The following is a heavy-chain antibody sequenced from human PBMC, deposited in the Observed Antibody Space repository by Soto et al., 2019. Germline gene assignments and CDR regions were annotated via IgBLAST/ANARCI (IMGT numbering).Heavy chain of an antibody. CDR2: ISGYNGHT. CDR3: AREGEMPYYYYGLDV. Sequence: QVQLVQSGAEVRKPGASVKVSCKASGYTFTTYGISWVRQAPGQGLEWMGWISGYNGHTKYAQKFQGRVTMTTDTSASTVSMELRSLRSDDTAVYYCAREGEMPYYYYGLDVWGQGTTVTVSS. V-gene: IGHV1-18*01. CDR1: GYTFTTYG. J-gene: IGHJ6*02. D-gene: IGHD3-16*01.